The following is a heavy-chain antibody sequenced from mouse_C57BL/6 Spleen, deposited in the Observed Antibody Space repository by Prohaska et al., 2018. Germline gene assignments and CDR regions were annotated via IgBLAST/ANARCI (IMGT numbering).Heavy chain of an antibody. CDR1: SIYA. CDR3: ASAPYGTYWYFDV. CDR2: IHDGGSYT. Sequence: SIYAMSLVRQTPAKMLEWVATIHDGGSYTYYPDNVKCRFTIFRDNAKNNRYLQMIHLTAEDTAMYYCASAPYGTYWYFDVWGTGTTVTVSS. V-gene: IGHV5-4*01. J-gene: IGHJ1*03. D-gene: IGHD2-1*01.